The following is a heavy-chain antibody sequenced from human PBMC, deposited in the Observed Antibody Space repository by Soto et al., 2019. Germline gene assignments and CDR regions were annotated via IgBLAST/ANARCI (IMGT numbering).Heavy chain of an antibody. Sequence: SETLSLTCNVSGGPLTTYFWSWIRQPPGKGLEWIGYVSYSGTTNYNPSLQSRLTISVDTSKNQFSLKLSSVTAADTGVYYCARGPPSATGIYTVVRGKDAFDVWGQGTMVTVSS. J-gene: IGHJ3*01. CDR3: ARGPPSATGIYTVVRGKDAFDV. D-gene: IGHD3-10*01. V-gene: IGHV4-59*01. CDR1: GGPLTTYF. CDR2: VSYSGTT.